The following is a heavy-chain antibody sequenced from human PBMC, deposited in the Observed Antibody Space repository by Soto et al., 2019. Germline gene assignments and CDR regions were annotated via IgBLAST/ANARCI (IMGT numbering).Heavy chain of an antibody. CDR2: ISGSGGST. J-gene: IGHJ4*02. D-gene: IGHD3-22*01. CDR3: AKAGGTYYYDAVDY. Sequence: GGSLRLSCAASGFTFSSYAMSWVRQAPGKGLEWASAISGSGGSTYYADSVEGRFTISRDNSKNTLYLQMNSLRAEDTAVYYCAKAGGTYYYDAVDYWGQGTLVTVSS. CDR1: GFTFSSYA. V-gene: IGHV3-23*01.